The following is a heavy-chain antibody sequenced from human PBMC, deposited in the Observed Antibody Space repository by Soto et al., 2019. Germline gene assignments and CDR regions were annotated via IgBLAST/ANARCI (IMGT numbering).Heavy chain of an antibody. CDR3: ASAPYYYDSSGYYYYFDY. CDR1: GFTFSSYW. V-gene: IGHV3-7*01. Sequence: AGGSLRLSCAASGFTFSSYWMTWVRQAPGKGLEWVANIKQDGSEKYYVDSVKGRFTISRDNAKNSLYLQMNSLRAEDTAVYYCASAPYYYDSSGYYYYFDYWGQGTLVTVSS. D-gene: IGHD3-22*01. J-gene: IGHJ4*02. CDR2: IKQDGSEK.